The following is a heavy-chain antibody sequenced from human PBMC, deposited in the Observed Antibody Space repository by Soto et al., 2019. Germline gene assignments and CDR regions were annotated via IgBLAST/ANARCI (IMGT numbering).Heavy chain of an antibody. CDR2: SSAYNGNT. Sequence: QVQLVQSGAEVKKPGASVKVSCKASGYTCSSYGLSWVRQAPGQGLEWMGWSSAYNGNTNYAQKLQGRVTTTTDTSTSTAYMELRSLRSDDTAVYYWARGGRNGDYDSRAMVDYWGQGTLVTVSS. CDR1: GYTCSSYG. CDR3: ARGGRNGDYDSRAMVDY. J-gene: IGHJ4*02. V-gene: IGHV1-18*01. D-gene: IGHD3-22*01.